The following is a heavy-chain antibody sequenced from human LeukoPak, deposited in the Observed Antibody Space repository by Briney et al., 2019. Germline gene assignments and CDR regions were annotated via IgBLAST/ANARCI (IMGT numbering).Heavy chain of an antibody. J-gene: IGHJ4*02. V-gene: IGHV3-7*01. CDR2: IKPDGSEK. CDR3: AGDRGGSGWYEFES. Sequence: GGSLRLSCGDSGCTFSSYWRSWVRQVPGKGLEWVGSIKPDGSEKYYVASVKGRFTIPRDNAKNSLYLQLNSPRAEDTALFYCAGDRGGSGWYEFESWGQGTLVSVSS. CDR1: GCTFSSYW. D-gene: IGHD6-19*01.